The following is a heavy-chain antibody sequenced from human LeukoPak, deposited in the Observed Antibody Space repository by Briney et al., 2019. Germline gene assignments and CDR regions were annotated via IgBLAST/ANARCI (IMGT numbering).Heavy chain of an antibody. J-gene: IGHJ4*02. V-gene: IGHV3-7*01. CDR1: GFTFSSYW. D-gene: IGHD1-1*01. Sequence: HPGGSLRLSCAASGFTFSSYWMSWVRQAPGKGLEWVANIKQDGSEKYYVDSVKGRFTISRDNAKNSLYLQMNSLRAEDTAVYYCARADVIKVTTIDYWGQGTLVTVSS. CDR2: IKQDGSEK. CDR3: ARADVIKVTTIDY.